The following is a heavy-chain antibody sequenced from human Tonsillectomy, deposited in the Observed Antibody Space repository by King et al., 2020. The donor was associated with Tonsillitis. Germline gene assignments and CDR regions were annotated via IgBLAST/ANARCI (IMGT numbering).Heavy chain of an antibody. CDR1: GGSFSGYY. CDR3: ARGRDYYGSGSYYTYYYSGMDV. D-gene: IGHD3-10*01. J-gene: IGHJ6*02. V-gene: IGHV4-34*01. CDR2: INHSGST. Sequence: VQLQQWGAGLLKPSETLYLTCAVYGGSFSGYYWSWIRQPPGKGLEWIGEINHSGSTNYNPSLKSRVTISVDTAKNQCSLKLRSVTAADTAVYYCARGRDYYGSGSYYTYYYSGMDVWGQGTTVTVSS.